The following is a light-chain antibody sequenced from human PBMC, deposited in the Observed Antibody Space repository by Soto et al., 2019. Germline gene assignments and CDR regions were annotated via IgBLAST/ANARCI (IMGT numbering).Light chain of an antibody. CDR2: GVS. V-gene: IGLV2-14*01. Sequence: QPVLTQPASVSGSPGQSITISCTGTSSDVGGYNYVSWYQQHPVKAPKLMIYGVSNRPSGVSNRFSGSKSGNTASLTISGLQAEDEADYYCSSYTSSSTLVVFGGGTKLTVL. CDR1: SSDVGGYNY. J-gene: IGLJ2*01. CDR3: SSYTSSSTLVV.